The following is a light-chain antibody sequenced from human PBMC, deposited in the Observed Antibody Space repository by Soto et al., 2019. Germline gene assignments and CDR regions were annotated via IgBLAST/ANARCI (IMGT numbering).Light chain of an antibody. CDR3: QRFSSFPFT. V-gene: IGKV1-13*02. CDR1: QAISTA. CDR2: DAS. Sequence: AFQLTQSPSSLSASLGDRVTITCRASQAISTALAWYQQKPGNSPTLLIYDASTLQSGVPLRFSGSRIGTNYTLTISDLQPDDFATYYCQRFSSFPFTFGPGTTVDLQ. J-gene: IGKJ3*01.